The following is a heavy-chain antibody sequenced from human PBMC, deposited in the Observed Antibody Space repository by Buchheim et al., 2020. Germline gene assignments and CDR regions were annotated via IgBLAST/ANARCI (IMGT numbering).Heavy chain of an antibody. D-gene: IGHD3-10*01. CDR2: ISHDESHK. V-gene: IGHV3-30*03. CDR1: GFTFSTYG. J-gene: IGHJ4*02. CDR3: ARGVRGVNSFDY. Sequence: QVQLVESGGGVVQPGRSLRLSCAASGFTFSTYGMHWVRQAPGKGLEWVAVISHDESHKYYADSVKGRFTISRDNAKNTLYLQMNSLRAEDTAVYYCARGVRGVNSFDYWGQGTL.